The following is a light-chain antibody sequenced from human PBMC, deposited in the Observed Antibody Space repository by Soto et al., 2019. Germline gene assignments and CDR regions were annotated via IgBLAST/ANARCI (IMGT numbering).Light chain of an antibody. J-gene: IGKJ4*01. CDR3: QQTNSHPIT. Sequence: IQLTQTPSSLSASVGDRVTITCRASQDISFYLAWYQQRPGKAPKLLIYTASTLQSGVPSRFSGSGSGTDFILTITSLQPEDFASYYCQQTNSHPITFGGGTKVDIK. V-gene: IGKV1-9*01. CDR2: TAS. CDR1: QDISFY.